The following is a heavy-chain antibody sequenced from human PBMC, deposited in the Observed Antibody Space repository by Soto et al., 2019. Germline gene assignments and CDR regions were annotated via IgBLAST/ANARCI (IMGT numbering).Heavy chain of an antibody. Sequence: QVQLVESGGGVVQPGRSLRLSCAASGFTFSSYAMHWVRQAPGKGLEWVAVISYDGSNKYYADSVKGRFTISRDNSKNTLYLQMNSLRAEDTAVYYCARIFLYYYDSSAPNTTIDYWGQGTLVTVFS. D-gene: IGHD3-22*01. CDR2: ISYDGSNK. CDR1: GFTFSSYA. CDR3: ARIFLYYYDSSAPNTTIDY. J-gene: IGHJ4*02. V-gene: IGHV3-30-3*01.